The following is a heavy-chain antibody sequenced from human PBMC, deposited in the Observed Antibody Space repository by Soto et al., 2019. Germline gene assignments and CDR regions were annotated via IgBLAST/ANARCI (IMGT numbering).Heavy chain of an antibody. D-gene: IGHD3-10*01. Sequence: QVQLVQSGAEVKKPGSSVKVSCKASGGTFSSYTISWVRQAPGQGLEWMGRIIPILGIANYAQKFQGRVTITADKSTSTAYMELSSLRSEDTAVYYCARTSITMVRGDSGCFDYWGQGTLVTVSS. V-gene: IGHV1-69*02. CDR3: ARTSITMVRGDSGCFDY. CDR1: GGTFSSYT. CDR2: IIPILGIA. J-gene: IGHJ4*02.